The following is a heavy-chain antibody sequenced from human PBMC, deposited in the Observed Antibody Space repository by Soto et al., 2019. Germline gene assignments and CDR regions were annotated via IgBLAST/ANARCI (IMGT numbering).Heavy chain of an antibody. D-gene: IGHD2-21*02. CDR2: ISSSGSTI. V-gene: IGHV3-11*01. CDR3: AREYCGGDCHDAFDI. J-gene: IGHJ3*02. Sequence: PGGSLRLSCAASGFTFSDYYMSWIRQAPGKGLEWVSYISSSGSTIYYADSVKGRFTISRDNAKNSLYLQMNSLRAEDTAVYYCAREYCGGDCHDAFDIWGQGTMVTVSS. CDR1: GFTFSDYY.